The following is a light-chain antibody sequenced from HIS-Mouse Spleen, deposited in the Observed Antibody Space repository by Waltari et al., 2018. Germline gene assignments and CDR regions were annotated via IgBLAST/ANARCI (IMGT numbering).Light chain of an antibody. CDR1: SPHIGSNT. CDR3: AAWDDSLNGYV. Sequence: QSVLTQPPSAAGTPGQRVTISCSGLSPHIGSNTVTWYQQLPGTAPKLLIYSNNQRPSGVPDRFSGSKSGTSASLAISGLQSEDEADYYCAAWDDSLNGYVFGTGTKVTVL. CDR2: SNN. V-gene: IGLV1-44*01. J-gene: IGLJ1*01.